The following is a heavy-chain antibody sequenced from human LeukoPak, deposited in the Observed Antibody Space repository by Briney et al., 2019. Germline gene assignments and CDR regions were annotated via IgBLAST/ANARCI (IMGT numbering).Heavy chain of an antibody. Sequence: PGGSLRLSCAASGFTFSSYSMNWVRQAPGKGLEWVSYITSSSTTIHYADSVRGRFTISRDNDKNSLYLQMNSLRDEDTAVYYCARDLPLMNGGGKRALWFDYWGQGTLVTVSS. CDR1: GFTFSSYS. V-gene: IGHV3-48*02. J-gene: IGHJ4*02. CDR2: ITSSSTTI. D-gene: IGHD2-15*01. CDR3: ARDLPLMNGGGKRALWFDY.